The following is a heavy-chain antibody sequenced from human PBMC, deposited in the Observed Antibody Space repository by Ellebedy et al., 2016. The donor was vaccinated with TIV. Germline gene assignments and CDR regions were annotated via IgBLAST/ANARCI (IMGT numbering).Heavy chain of an antibody. CDR2: IIPILGIA. V-gene: IGHV1-69*04. D-gene: IGHD1-26*01. Sequence: AASVKVSCKASGYTFTGYYMHWVRQAPGQGLEWMGRIIPILGIANYAQKFQGRVTITADKSTSTVYMELSSLRSEDTAVYYCAREDTLVGATAMYYFDYWGQGTLVTVSS. CDR1: GYTFTGYY. J-gene: IGHJ4*02. CDR3: AREDTLVGATAMYYFDY.